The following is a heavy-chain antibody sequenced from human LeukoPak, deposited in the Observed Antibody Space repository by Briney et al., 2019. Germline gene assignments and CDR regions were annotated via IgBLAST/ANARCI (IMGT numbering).Heavy chain of an antibody. CDR1: GYTFTGYY. Sequence: ASVKVSCTASGYTFTGYYMHWVRQAPGQGLEWMGWINPNSGGTNYAQKFQGRVTMTRDTSISTAYMELRSLRSDDTAVYYCARAVPVCSSTSCDDAFDIWGQGTMVTVSS. CDR3: ARAVPVCSSTSCDDAFDI. V-gene: IGHV1-2*02. CDR2: INPNSGGT. J-gene: IGHJ3*02. D-gene: IGHD2-2*01.